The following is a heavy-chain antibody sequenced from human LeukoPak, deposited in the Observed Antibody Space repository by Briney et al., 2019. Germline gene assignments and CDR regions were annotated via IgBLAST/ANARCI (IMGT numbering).Heavy chain of an antibody. CDR2: IYYSGST. V-gene: IGHV4-30-4*01. J-gene: IGHJ6*02. CDR3: ARAPCARYYYGMDV. Sequence: PSQTLSLTCTVSGGSISSGDYYWSWIRPPPGKGLEWIGYIYYSGSTYYNPSLKSRVTISVDTSKNQFSLKLSSVTAADTAVYYCARAPCARYYYGMDVWGQGTTVTVSS. CDR1: GGSISSGDYY.